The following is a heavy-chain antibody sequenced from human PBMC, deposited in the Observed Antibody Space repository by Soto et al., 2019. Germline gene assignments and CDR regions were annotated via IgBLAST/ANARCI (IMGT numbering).Heavy chain of an antibody. CDR2: ISGSGYNI. Sequence: GGSLRLSCAVSGFTFSRYGMSWVRQAPGKGLEWVAHISGSGYNINYAESVKGRFTISRDNSKGTLYLQMNSLSVEDTALHYCSKFGPGADYWGQGTLVTLSS. CDR1: GFTFSRYG. D-gene: IGHD3-3*01. CDR3: SKFGPGADY. J-gene: IGHJ4*02. V-gene: IGHV3-23*01.